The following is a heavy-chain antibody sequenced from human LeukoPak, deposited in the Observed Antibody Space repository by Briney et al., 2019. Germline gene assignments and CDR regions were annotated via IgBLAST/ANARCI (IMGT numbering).Heavy chain of an antibody. J-gene: IGHJ4*02. CDR3: AKDQDYGDYSFDY. CDR1: GFSFSSYG. V-gene: IGHV3-30*18. D-gene: IGHD4-17*01. CDR2: ISYDGSNK. Sequence: PGGSLRLSCETSGFSFSSYGMHWVRQAPGKGLEWMAVISYDGSNKYYADSVKVRFTISRDNSKNTLYLQMNSLRAEDTAVYYCAKDQDYGDYSFDYWGQGTLVTVSS.